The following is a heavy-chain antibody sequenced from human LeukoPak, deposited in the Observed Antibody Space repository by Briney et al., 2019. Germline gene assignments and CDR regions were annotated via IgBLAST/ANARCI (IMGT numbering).Heavy chain of an antibody. CDR1: GFTSSGYW. D-gene: IGHD1-14*01. CDR3: ARAINDALDI. CDR2: IKQDGSEK. V-gene: IGHV3-7*03. Sequence: PGGSLRLSCAASGFTSSGYWMHWVRQAPGKGLEWVANIKQDGSEKNYVASVKGRFTISRDNAKHLLYLQINSLRAEDTAVYYCARAINDALDIWGQGTMVTVSS. J-gene: IGHJ3*02.